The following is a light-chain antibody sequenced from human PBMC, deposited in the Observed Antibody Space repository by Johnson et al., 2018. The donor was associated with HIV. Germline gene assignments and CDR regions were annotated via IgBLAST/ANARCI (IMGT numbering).Light chain of an antibody. J-gene: IGLJ1*01. CDR1: GSDMGNYA. CDR3: GTWDSSLSAVV. V-gene: IGLV1-51*02. Sequence: QSVLTQPPSVSAAPGQKVTISCSGSGSDMGNYAVSWYQQLPGTAPKLLIYENNKRPSGIPDRFSGSKSGTSATLGITGLQTGDEADYYCGTWDSSLSAVVFGTGTKVTVL. CDR2: ENN.